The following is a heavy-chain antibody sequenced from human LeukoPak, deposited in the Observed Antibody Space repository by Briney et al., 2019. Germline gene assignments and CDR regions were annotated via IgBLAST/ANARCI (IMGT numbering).Heavy chain of an antibody. J-gene: IGHJ5*02. CDR3: ARRGIAVANNWFDP. V-gene: IGHV4-39*01. CDR2: IYYSGST. Sequence: PSETLSLTCTVSGGSLSSYYWGWIRQPPGKGLEWIGSIYYSGSTYYNPSLESRVTISVDMSKNQFSLKLNSVTAADTALYYCARRGIAVANNWFDPWGQGTLVTVSS. D-gene: IGHD6-19*01. CDR1: GGSLSSYY.